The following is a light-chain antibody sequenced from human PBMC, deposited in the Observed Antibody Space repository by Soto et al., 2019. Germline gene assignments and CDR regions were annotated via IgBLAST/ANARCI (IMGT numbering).Light chain of an antibody. V-gene: IGKV3-20*01. J-gene: IGKJ1*01. CDR2: GAS. CDR3: QQYGSSGT. CDR1: QYINTR. Sequence: EIVLTQSPATLSSFPVDRVTLSCRASQYINTRLAWYQHRPGQAPRLLIYGASNRATGIPDRFSGSGSGTDFTLTISRLEPEDFAVYYCQQYGSSGTFGQGTKVDIK.